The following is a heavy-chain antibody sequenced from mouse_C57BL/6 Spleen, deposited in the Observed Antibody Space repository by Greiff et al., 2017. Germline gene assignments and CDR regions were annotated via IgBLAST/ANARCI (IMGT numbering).Heavy chain of an antibody. V-gene: IGHV1-82*01. CDR3: GSTMVTTVFDY. J-gene: IGHJ2*01. D-gene: IGHD2-2*01. CDR1: GYAFSSSW. Sequence: VKLMESGPELVKPGASVKISCKASGYAFSSSWMNWVKQRPGKGLEWIGRIYPGDGDTNYNGKFKGKATLTADKSSSTAYMQLSSLTSEDSAVYFCGSTMVTTVFDYWGQGTTLTVSS. CDR2: IYPGDGDT.